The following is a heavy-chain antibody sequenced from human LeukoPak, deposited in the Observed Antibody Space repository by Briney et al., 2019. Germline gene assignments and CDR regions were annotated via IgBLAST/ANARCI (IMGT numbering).Heavy chain of an antibody. V-gene: IGHV3-7*05. J-gene: IGHJ5*02. CDR3: ARDLGYYYGSGSLT. CDR1: GFTFSSFW. D-gene: IGHD3-10*01. Sequence: GGSLRLSCAASGFTFSSFWMSWVRQAPGKGLEWVANMKQDGSEKYYVDSVKGRFTISRDNSKNTLYLQMNSLRAEDTAVYYCARDLGYYYGSGSLTWGQGTLVTVSS. CDR2: MKQDGSEK.